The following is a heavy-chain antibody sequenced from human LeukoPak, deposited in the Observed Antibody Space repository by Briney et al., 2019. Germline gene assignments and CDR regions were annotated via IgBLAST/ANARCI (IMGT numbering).Heavy chain of an antibody. Sequence: SETLSLTCSVSGGSISSNNYYWGWIRQPPGKGLEWIGSIYYTGNTYHSPSLKSRVTISVDTSKNQFSQNLNSVTAADTAVYYCARHLDYDFWSGYTDSPFDYWGQGTLVTVSS. D-gene: IGHD3-3*01. CDR3: ARHLDYDFWSGYTDSPFDY. J-gene: IGHJ4*02. V-gene: IGHV4-39*01. CDR1: GGSISSNNYY. CDR2: IYYTGNT.